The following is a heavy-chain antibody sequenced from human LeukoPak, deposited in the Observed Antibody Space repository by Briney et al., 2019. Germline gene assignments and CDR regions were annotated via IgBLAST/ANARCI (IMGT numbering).Heavy chain of an antibody. CDR1: GFTFSSYW. D-gene: IGHD3-22*01. CDR2: IKQDGSEK. CDR3: ARVTYYYDTSAYYYFDY. J-gene: IGHJ4*02. Sequence: GGSLRLSCAASGFTFSSYWMSWVRQAPGKGLEWVANIKQDGSEKSYVDSVKGRFTISRDNAKNSLYLQMNSLRAEDTAVYYCARVTYYYDTSAYYYFDYWGQGTLVTVSS. V-gene: IGHV3-7*01.